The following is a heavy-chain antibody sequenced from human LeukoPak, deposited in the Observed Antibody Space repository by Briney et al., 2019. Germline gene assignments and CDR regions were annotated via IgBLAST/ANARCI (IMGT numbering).Heavy chain of an antibody. V-gene: IGHV3-7*03. D-gene: IGHD5-18*01. CDR1: GFIFSNYW. Sequence: GGSLRLSRAASGFIFSNYWMSWVRQAPGKGLEWVANINQDGSEKYYVDSLKGRFTISRDNAKNSLYLQMNSLRAEDTAVYYCARMWIQLWPFDYWGQGTLVTVSS. J-gene: IGHJ4*02. CDR2: INQDGSEK. CDR3: ARMWIQLWPFDY.